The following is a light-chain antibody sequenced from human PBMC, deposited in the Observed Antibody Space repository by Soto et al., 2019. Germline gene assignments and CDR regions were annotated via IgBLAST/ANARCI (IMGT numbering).Light chain of an antibody. J-gene: IGLJ3*02. Sequence: QSVLTQPASVSGSPGQSITISCTGTSSDVGAYNYVSWYQQHPEKAPKLMIFEVSDRPSGVSNRFSGSNSGNTASLTISGLQAEDEADYFCSSYTSNSTLVFGGGTKLTVL. CDR1: SSDVGAYNY. CDR2: EVS. V-gene: IGLV2-14*01. CDR3: SSYTSNSTLV.